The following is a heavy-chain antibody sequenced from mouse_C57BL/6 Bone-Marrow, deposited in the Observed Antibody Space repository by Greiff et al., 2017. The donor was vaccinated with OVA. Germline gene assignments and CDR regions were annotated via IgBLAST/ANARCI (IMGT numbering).Heavy chain of an antibody. Sequence: QVQLQQPGAELVKPGASVKMSCKASGYTFTSYWITWVKQRPGQGLEWIGDIYPGSGSTNYNEKFKSKAKLTVDTSSSTAYMQLSSLTSEDSAVYYCARSNYGSSYWYFDVWGTGTTVTVSS. CDR3: ARSNYGSSYWYFDV. V-gene: IGHV1-55*01. J-gene: IGHJ1*03. D-gene: IGHD1-1*01. CDR2: IYPGSGST. CDR1: GYTFTSYW.